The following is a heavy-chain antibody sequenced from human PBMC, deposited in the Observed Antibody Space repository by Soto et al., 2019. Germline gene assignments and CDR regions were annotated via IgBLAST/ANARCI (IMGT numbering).Heavy chain of an antibody. J-gene: IGHJ5*02. CDR3: AQGEGYYAGNWFYH. CDR2: ISGSGGST. Sequence: EVQLLESGGGLVQPGGSLRLSCAASGFTFSSYAMSWVRQAPGKALEWVSAISGSGGSTYYADSVKGRFTISRDNSKNTMYLQMNRLRAEDTAVYYCAQGEGYYAGNWFYHWGQGTLVTVSS. D-gene: IGHD3-3*01. CDR1: GFTFSSYA. V-gene: IGHV3-23*01.